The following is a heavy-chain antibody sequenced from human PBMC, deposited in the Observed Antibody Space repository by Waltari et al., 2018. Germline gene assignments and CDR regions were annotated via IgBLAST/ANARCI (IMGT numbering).Heavy chain of an antibody. CDR1: VFTFSRRD. CDR2: INPKSGKT. D-gene: IGHD2-2*01. Sequence: QEQVVQSGAEVKKSGASVKVTCKASVFTFSRRDINWVRQAAAQGLEWMGWINPKSGKTGYAQKFQGRVTITGNTSINTVYMEVSSLGSEDTAVYYCVSTTFCSGTSCPMGVWGQGTTVTVSS. J-gene: IGHJ6*02. V-gene: IGHV1-8*03. CDR3: VSTTFCSGTSCPMGV.